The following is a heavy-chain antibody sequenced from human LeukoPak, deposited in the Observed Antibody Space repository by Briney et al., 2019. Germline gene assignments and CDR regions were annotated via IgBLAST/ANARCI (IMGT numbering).Heavy chain of an antibody. Sequence: GGSLRLSCAASGFTFTTYGMHWVRQAPGEGLDWVALISYDGTKTYYSDSVKGRFTISRDSSRNTLYLQMNSLRAEDTAVYYCAREKKTEWTTGAFDMWGQGTMVIVSS. J-gene: IGHJ3*02. CDR1: GFTFTTYG. CDR2: ISYDGTKT. CDR3: AREKKTEWTTGAFDM. V-gene: IGHV3-30*03. D-gene: IGHD3-3*01.